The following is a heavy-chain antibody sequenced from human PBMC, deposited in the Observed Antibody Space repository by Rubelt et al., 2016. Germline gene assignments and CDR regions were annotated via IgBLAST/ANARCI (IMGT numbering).Heavy chain of an antibody. J-gene: IGHJ4*02. CDR1: YA. Sequence: YAMSWVRQAPGKGLECVSGISGGGGSTYYADSVKGRFTISRDNSKNTLFLQMNSLTTEDTAVYYCTTAEATVTNIDYWGQGTLVTVSS. D-gene: IGHD4-17*01. V-gene: IGHV3-23*01. CDR2: ISGGGGST. CDR3: TTAEATVTNIDY.